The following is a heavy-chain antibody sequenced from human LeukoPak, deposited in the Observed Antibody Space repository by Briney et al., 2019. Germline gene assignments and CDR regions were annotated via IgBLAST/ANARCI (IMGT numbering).Heavy chain of an antibody. D-gene: IGHD3-3*01. Sequence: PGGSLRLSCAASGFTFSSYGMHWVRQAPGKGLEWVAVIWYDGSNKYYADSVKGRFTISRDNSKNTLYLQMNSLRAEDTAVYYCARDIWDDFWSGYPPYYYYGMDVWGQGTTVTVSS. CDR3: ARDIWDDFWSGYPPYYYYGMDV. CDR1: GFTFSSYG. J-gene: IGHJ6*02. V-gene: IGHV3-33*01. CDR2: IWYDGSNK.